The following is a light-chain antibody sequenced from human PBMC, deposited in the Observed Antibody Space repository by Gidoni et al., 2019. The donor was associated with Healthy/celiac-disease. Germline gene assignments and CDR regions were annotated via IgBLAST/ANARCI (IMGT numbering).Light chain of an antibody. V-gene: IGKV1-39*01. J-gene: IGKJ2*01. CDR3: QQSYSTPQT. CDR2: AES. Sequence: DIQMTQSLSSLSASVGDRVTITCRASQSISSYLNWYQQKPGKAHKLLIYAESSLQSGVPSRLSGSGSGTDLTLTISSLQPEDFASYYYQQSYSTPQTFGQGTKLEIK. CDR1: QSISSY.